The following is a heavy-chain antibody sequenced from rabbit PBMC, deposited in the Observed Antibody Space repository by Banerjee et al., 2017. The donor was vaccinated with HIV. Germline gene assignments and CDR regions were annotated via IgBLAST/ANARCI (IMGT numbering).Heavy chain of an antibody. Sequence: EQLEESGGDLVKPEGSLTLTCTASGFSFSNKYVMCWVRQAPGKGLEWIACINTSSGNTVYATWAKGRFTISRTASTTVALQMTSLTAADTATYFCAREVAGVIGWNFDLWGQGTLVTDS. CDR2: INTSSGNT. CDR1: GFSFSNKYV. J-gene: IGHJ4*01. CDR3: AREVAGVIGWNFDL. V-gene: IGHV1S45*01. D-gene: IGHD1-1*01.